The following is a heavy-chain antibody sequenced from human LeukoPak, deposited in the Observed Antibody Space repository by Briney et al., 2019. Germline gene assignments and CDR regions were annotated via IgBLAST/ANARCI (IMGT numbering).Heavy chain of an antibody. CDR1: GGSISSYY. Sequence: PSETLSLTCTVSGGSISSYYWSWIRQPPGKGLEWIGYIYYSGSTNYNPSLKSRVTISVDTSKNQFSLKLSSVTAADTAVYYCARPLPHSRLAFDIWGQGTMVTVSS. CDR2: IYYSGST. CDR3: ARPLPHSRLAFDI. J-gene: IGHJ3*02. V-gene: IGHV4-59*08.